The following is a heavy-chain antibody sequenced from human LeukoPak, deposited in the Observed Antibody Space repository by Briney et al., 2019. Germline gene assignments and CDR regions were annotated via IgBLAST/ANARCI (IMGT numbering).Heavy chain of an antibody. Sequence: PSETLSLTCTVSGGSISNYYWSWIRQPPGKGLEWIGYINDSGRTNSNPSLKSRVTISVDTSKNQFSLKLSSVTAADTAVYYCARDLTTVTNGGFDSRGQGTLVTVSS. CDR1: GGSISNYY. CDR3: ARDLTTVTNGGFDS. CDR2: INDSGRT. D-gene: IGHD4-17*01. J-gene: IGHJ4*02. V-gene: IGHV4-59*08.